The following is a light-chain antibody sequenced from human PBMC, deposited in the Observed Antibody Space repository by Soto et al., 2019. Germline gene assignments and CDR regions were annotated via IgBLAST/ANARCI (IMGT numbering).Light chain of an antibody. CDR1: ESISNW. J-gene: IGKJ1*01. V-gene: IGKV1-39*01. CDR2: TAS. CDR3: QQSYSRPRT. Sequence: DIQMTQSPSTLSASVGDRVIITCRASESISNWLAWYQQKPGKAPNLLIYTASSLESGVPSRFSGSGSGTDFTLTISSLQPEDFATYFCQQSYSRPRTFGQGTKV.